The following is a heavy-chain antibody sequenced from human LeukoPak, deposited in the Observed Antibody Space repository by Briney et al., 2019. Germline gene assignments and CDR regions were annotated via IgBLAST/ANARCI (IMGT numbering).Heavy chain of an antibody. CDR1: GFTFDDYA. J-gene: IGHJ3*02. D-gene: IGHD6-19*01. CDR2: ISWDADNS. Sequence: PGGSLRLSCAASGFTFDDYAMHWVRQAPGKGLEWVSLISWDADNSYYADSVKGRFTISRDNAKNSLYLQMNSLRAEDTAVYYCARDIGAVAANYDAFDIWGQGTKVTVSS. CDR3: ARDIGAVAANYDAFDI. V-gene: IGHV3-43D*03.